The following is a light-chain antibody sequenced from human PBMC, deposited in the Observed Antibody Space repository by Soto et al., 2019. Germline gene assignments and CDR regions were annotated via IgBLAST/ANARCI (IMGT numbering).Light chain of an antibody. V-gene: IGKV1-5*01. CDR1: QTIYNR. CDR3: QQYNSYSPYT. Sequence: DIQMTQSPSPLSASVGERDTISCRASQTIYNRLAWYQQKPGKAPKLLVYDASTLGGGVPSRFSGSGSGTEFTLPISSLQPDDSATYFCQQYNSYSPYTFGQGTKLEI. J-gene: IGKJ2*01. CDR2: DAS.